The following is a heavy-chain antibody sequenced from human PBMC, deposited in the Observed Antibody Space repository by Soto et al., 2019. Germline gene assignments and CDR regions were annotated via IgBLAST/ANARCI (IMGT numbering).Heavy chain of an antibody. CDR2: ITGSVTST. CDR3: AKDGVTYYYDSSIRH. CDR1: GFTFYSYA. Sequence: PVGSLRLSCAASGFTFYSYAMSWVRQAPGKGLEWVSGITGSVTSTYYADSVKVRFTNSRDNSKNTLYLQRNILRAEDTAMYHCAKDGVTYYYDSSIRHWGQGALVTVSS. D-gene: IGHD3-22*01. J-gene: IGHJ4*02. V-gene: IGHV3-23*01.